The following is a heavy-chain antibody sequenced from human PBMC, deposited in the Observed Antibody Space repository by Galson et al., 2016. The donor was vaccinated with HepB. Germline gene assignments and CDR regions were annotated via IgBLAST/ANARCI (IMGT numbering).Heavy chain of an antibody. CDR3: ARADLVVVPTATEWFDP. V-gene: IGHV4-39*02. J-gene: IGHJ5*02. Sequence: SETLSLTCTVSGGPITSNHHYWGWVRQPPGKGLEWIGSAFHNGITYYNPSLRSRVTVSVDASRNQFSLKVTSVTAADTSIYYCARADLVVVPTATEWFDPGGQGTLVSFSS. D-gene: IGHD2-2*01. CDR2: AFHNGIT. CDR1: GGPITSNHHY.